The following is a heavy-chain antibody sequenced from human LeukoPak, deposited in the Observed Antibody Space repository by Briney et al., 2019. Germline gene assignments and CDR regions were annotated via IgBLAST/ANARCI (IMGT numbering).Heavy chain of an antibody. CDR3: ATTSYSSGWYSYFDY. J-gene: IGHJ4*02. Sequence: ASVKVSCKVSGYTLTELSMHWVRQAPGKGLEWMGGFDPEDGETIYAQKFQGRVTMTEETSTDTAYMELSSLRSEDTAVYYCATTSYSSGWYSYFDYWGQGTLVTVSS. CDR2: FDPEDGET. V-gene: IGHV1-24*01. D-gene: IGHD6-19*01. CDR1: GYTLTELS.